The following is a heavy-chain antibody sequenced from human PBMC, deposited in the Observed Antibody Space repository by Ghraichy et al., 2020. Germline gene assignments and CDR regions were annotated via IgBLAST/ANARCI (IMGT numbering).Heavy chain of an antibody. D-gene: IGHD1-26*01. CDR3: ASVGATKTSYYYYGMDV. Sequence: GGSLRLSCAASGFTFRNYWMHWVRQAPGKGLVWVSRINSDGTSTSYADSVKGRFTISRDNAKNTLYLQMDSLRADDTGVYYCASVGATKTSYYYYGMDVWGQGTTVAVSS. J-gene: IGHJ6*02. CDR1: GFTFRNYW. V-gene: IGHV3-74*01. CDR2: INSDGTST.